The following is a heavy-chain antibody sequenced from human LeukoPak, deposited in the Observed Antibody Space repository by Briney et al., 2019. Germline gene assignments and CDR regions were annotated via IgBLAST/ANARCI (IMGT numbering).Heavy chain of an antibody. V-gene: IGHV3-9*01. Sequence: GGSLRLSCAASGFTFDDYAMHWVRQAPGKGLEWVSGISWNSGSIGYADSVKGRFTISRDNAKNSLYLQMNSLRAEDTAVYYCARVGYYYDSSGYWRYWGQGTLVTVSS. CDR3: ARVGYYYDSSGYWRY. J-gene: IGHJ4*02. CDR1: GFTFDDYA. D-gene: IGHD3-22*01. CDR2: ISWNSGSI.